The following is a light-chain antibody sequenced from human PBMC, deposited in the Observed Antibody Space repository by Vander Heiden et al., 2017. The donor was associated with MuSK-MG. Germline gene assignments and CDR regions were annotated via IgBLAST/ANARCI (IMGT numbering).Light chain of an antibody. J-gene: IGLJ2*01. V-gene: IGLV3-1*01. Sequence: SYELTHPPSVSVSPGQTASITCSGDKLGDKYACWYQQKPGQSPVRVSYQDSKRPSGITERFSGYNAGKHDTRQLRGTQAMDEADYACQEWDSRTAKGVVGGGTKLTVL. CDR3: QEWDSRTAKGV. CDR2: QDS. CDR1: KLGDKY.